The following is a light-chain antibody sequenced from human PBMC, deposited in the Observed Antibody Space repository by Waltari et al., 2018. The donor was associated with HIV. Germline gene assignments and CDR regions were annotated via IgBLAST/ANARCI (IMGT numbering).Light chain of an antibody. CDR2: NNN. CDR1: NSNIGSNT. V-gene: IGLV1-44*01. Sequence: QSVLTQPPSASGTPGQRVTISCSGRNSNIGSNTVNWYQQLPGTAPTLRIYNNNQRPSGVSDRFSGSKSGTSASLAISGLQSEDEADYYCAAWDDSLNAHVLFGGGTKLTVL. CDR3: AAWDDSLNAHVL. J-gene: IGLJ2*01.